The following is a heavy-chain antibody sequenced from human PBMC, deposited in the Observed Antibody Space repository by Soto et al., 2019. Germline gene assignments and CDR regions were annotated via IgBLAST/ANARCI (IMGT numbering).Heavy chain of an antibody. V-gene: IGHV3-30-3*01. D-gene: IGHD2-8*02. CDR2: ISPDGSEP. Sequence: GSLILSCAASCFIFRNSALHGVRQAPGKELEWVARISPDGSEPYYGDSVRGRFPIYRDNSQNTLYLQMNSLGASDTAVYYCARDVSVRTVHYHYYYGMDVWGQGTTVTVSS. CDR1: CFIFRNSA. CDR3: ARDVSVRTVHYHYYYGMDV. J-gene: IGHJ6*02.